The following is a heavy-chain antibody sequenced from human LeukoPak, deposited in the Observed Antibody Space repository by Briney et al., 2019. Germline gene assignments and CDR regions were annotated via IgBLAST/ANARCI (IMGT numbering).Heavy chain of an antibody. CDR2: ISNSGST. CDR3: GRDALVGYFSYYYMDV. V-gene: IGHV4-59*11. Sequence: SETLSLTCTVSGGSISSHYWTWIRHSRVKGLEWIGDISNSGSTSYNPSLKSRVTISIDTSKNQFSLKLSSVTAADTAVYYCGRDALVGYFSYYYMDVWGKGTTVTVSS. J-gene: IGHJ6*03. D-gene: IGHD2-15*01. CDR1: GGSISSHY.